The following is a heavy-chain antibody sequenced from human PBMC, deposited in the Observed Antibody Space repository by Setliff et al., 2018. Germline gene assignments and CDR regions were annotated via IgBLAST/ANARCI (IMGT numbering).Heavy chain of an antibody. J-gene: IGHJ6*03. V-gene: IGHV4-4*07. CDR1: GGSISSYY. Sequence: PSETLSLTCTVSGGSISSYYWSWIRQPAGKGLERIGHIYIGGSANYNPSLKSRVTMSIDTSTNQFSLKLNSVTAADMAVYYCAREQWLDPPGYYYMDVWAKGTTVTVSS. CDR3: AREQWLDPPGYYYMDV. D-gene: IGHD6-19*01. CDR2: IYIGGSA.